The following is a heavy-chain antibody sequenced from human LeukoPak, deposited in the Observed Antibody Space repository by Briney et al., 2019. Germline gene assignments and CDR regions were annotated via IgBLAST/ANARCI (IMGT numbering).Heavy chain of an antibody. CDR2: IHHTGTT. D-gene: IGHD3-3*01. V-gene: IGHV4-39*01. CDR1: GGSISTDMNY. CDR3: ARHPFFAPFDY. J-gene: IGHJ4*02. Sequence: SETLSLTCAVSGGSISTDMNYWGWIRQAPGKTLQWLGSIHHTGTTFYNPSLKSRVTTSISTSKSQFSLNLSSVTAADTAVYYCARHPFFAPFDYWGLGTLVTVSS.